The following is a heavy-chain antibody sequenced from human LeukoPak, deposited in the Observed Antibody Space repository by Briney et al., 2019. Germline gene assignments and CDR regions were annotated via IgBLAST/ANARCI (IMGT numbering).Heavy chain of an antibody. CDR2: ISWNSGSI. V-gene: IGHV3-9*01. CDR3: AKDFTMIVVTYYFDY. CDR1: GFTFSSYA. D-gene: IGHD3-22*01. J-gene: IGHJ4*02. Sequence: GGSLRLSCAASGFTFSSYAMSWVRQAPGKGLEWVSGISWNSGSIGYADSVKGRFTISRDNAKNSLYLQMNSLRAEDTALYYCAKDFTMIVVTYYFDYWGQGTLVTVSS.